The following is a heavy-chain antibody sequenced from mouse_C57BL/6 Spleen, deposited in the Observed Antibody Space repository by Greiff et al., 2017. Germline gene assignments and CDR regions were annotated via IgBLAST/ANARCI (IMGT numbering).Heavy chain of an antibody. CDR3: ARGGIRRFRYFDY. J-gene: IGHJ2*01. CDR2: ISDGGSYT. CDR1: GFTFSSYA. Sequence: VQLMESGGGLVKPGGSLKLSCAASGFTFSSYAMSWVRQTPEKRLEWVATISDGGSYTYYPDNVKGRFTISRDNAKNNLYLQMSHLKSEETAMYYCARGGIRRFRYFDYWGQGTTLTVSS. D-gene: IGHD2-12*01. V-gene: IGHV5-4*01.